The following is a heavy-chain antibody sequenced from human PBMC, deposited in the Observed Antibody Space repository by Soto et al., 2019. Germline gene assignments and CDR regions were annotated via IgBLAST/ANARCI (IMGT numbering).Heavy chain of an antibody. D-gene: IGHD3-10*01. CDR3: VTSNNLFHSYSET. Sequence: PSEPLSLTCAFYGGSPNAYYWTWIRQSPGKGLEWIGEINHSGKIHYNPSLESRLTISADTSKRQFSLTLTSVSAADAGMYYCVTSNNLFHSYSETGGQGTLVNVSS. CDR1: GGSPNAYY. CDR2: INHSGKI. V-gene: IGHV4-34*01. J-gene: IGHJ4*02.